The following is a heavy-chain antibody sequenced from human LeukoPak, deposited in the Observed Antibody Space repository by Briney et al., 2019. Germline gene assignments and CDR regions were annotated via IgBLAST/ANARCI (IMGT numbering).Heavy chain of an antibody. CDR2: IYSSGST. J-gene: IGHJ4*02. Sequence: SETLSLTCTVSGASISTYHWSWIRQPAGKGLEWIGRIYSSGSTNYNPSLKSRVTMSVDTSRNQFSLKLSFGTAADTAVYYCARDYDKAFDYWGQGTLVTVSS. CDR1: GASISTYH. V-gene: IGHV4-4*07. D-gene: IGHD3-9*01. CDR3: ARDYDKAFDY.